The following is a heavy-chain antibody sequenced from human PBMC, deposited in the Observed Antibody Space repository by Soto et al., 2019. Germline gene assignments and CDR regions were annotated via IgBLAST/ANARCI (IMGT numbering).Heavy chain of an antibody. Sequence: SETRSRTWAVYGGSFSCHCWTWMRQSPGKGLEWIGDINHSGRVNYSPSLKSRVTISLDTSKNQFSLTLSAVTAADTAMYYCSTRAYDTNGYYRFDPWGQGTLVTVSS. J-gene: IGHJ5*01. V-gene: IGHV4-34*01. CDR2: INHSGRV. D-gene: IGHD3-22*01. CDR1: GGSFSCHC. CDR3: STRAYDTNGYYRFDP.